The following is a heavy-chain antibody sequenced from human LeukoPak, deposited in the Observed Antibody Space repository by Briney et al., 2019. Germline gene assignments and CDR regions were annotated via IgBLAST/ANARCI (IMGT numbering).Heavy chain of an antibody. D-gene: IGHD6-13*01. Sequence: SETLSLTCVVYGESFSAYYWMWHRQPPGKGLEWFGEINHSGSTNNNPSLPSRVTISVDTSTNQFSLQLSSVTAADTAVYYCARGRSLYSSKSPGLDYWGQGTLVTVSS. CDR1: GESFSAYY. V-gene: IGHV4-34*01. CDR3: ARGRSLYSSKSPGLDY. J-gene: IGHJ4*02. CDR2: INHSGST.